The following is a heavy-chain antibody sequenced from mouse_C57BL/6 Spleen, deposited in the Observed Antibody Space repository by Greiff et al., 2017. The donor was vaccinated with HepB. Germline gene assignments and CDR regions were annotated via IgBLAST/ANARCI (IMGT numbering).Heavy chain of an antibody. V-gene: IGHV1-76*01. CDR2: IYPGSGNT. CDR3: ARRGGFSWFAY. Sequence: QVQLQQSGAELVRPGASVKLSCKASGYTFTDYYINWVKQRPGQGLEWIARIYPGSGNTYYNEKFKGKATLTAEKSSSTAYMQLSSLTSEDSAVYFCARRGGFSWFAYWGQGTLVTVSA. CDR1: GYTFTDYY. J-gene: IGHJ3*01.